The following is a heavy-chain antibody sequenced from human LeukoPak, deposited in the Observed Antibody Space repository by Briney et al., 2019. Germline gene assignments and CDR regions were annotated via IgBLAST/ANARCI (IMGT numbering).Heavy chain of an antibody. CDR2: LSGSADGI. J-gene: IGHJ4*02. D-gene: IGHD3-10*01. CDR3: ARDGHAYGRGSPHY. CDR1: GFTFNNYA. Sequence: GGSLRLSCAASGFTFNNYAMSWVRQAPGKGLEWVSALSGSADGIYYADSVKGRFTISRDNSQNTLYLQMNSLRAEDTAVYYCARDGHAYGRGSPHYWGQGTLVTVSS. V-gene: IGHV3-23*01.